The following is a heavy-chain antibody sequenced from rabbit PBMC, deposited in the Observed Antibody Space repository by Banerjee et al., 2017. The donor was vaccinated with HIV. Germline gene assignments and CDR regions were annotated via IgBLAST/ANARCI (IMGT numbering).Heavy chain of an antibody. CDR1: GFDFSSNG. D-gene: IGHD6-1*01. CDR3: ARGNNHAGYGYAL. Sequence: QSLEESGGGLVKPGGTLTLTCKASGFDFSSNGMCWVRQAPGKGLEWIGCIYIGSGNTYYASWAKGRFTISKASSSTVDLKMTSLTAADTATYFCARGNNHAGYGYALWGQGTLVTVS. CDR2: IYIGSGNT. V-gene: IGHV1S40*01. J-gene: IGHJ3*01.